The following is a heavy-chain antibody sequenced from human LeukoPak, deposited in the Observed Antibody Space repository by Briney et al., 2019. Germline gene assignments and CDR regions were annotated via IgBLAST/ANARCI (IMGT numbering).Heavy chain of an antibody. V-gene: IGHV3-48*04. J-gene: IGHJ6*04. Sequence: TGGSLRLSCAASGFTFLSYNMNWVRQAPGKGLEWVSYISSSGSTIYYADSVKGRFTISRDSAKNSLYLQMNSLRAEDTAVYYCAELGITMIGGVWGKGTTVTISS. CDR3: AELGITMIGGV. D-gene: IGHD3-10*02. CDR1: GFTFLSYN. CDR2: ISSSGSTI.